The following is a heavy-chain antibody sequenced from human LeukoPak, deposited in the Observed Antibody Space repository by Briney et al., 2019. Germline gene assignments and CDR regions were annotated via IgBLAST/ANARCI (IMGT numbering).Heavy chain of an antibody. J-gene: IGHJ6*02. CDR2: IYYSGST. CDR1: GGSISSHY. D-gene: IGHD3-22*01. CDR3: ARREYYYDSLDV. Sequence: SETLSLTSTVSGGSISSHYWSWIRQPPGKGLEWIGYIYYSGSTNYNPSLKSRLTISVDTSKNQFSLKLSSVTAADTAVYYCARREYYYDSLDVWGQGTTVTVSS. V-gene: IGHV4-59*08.